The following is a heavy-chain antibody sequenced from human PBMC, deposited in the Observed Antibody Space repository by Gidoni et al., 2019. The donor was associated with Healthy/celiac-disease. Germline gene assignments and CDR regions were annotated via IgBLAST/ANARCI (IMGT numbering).Heavy chain of an antibody. CDR1: GFTFSSYA. CDR2: ISYDGSNK. V-gene: IGHV3-30*01. J-gene: IGHJ6*02. CDR3: ARGPRYDILTGNRPPLDYYYYGMDV. Sequence: QVQLVESGGGVVQPGRSLRLSCAASGFTFSSYAMHWVRQAPGKGLEWVAVISYDGSNKYYVDSVKGRFTISRDNSKNTLYLQMNSLRAEDTAVYYCARGPRYDILTGNRPPLDYYYYGMDVWGQGTTVTVSS. D-gene: IGHD3-9*01.